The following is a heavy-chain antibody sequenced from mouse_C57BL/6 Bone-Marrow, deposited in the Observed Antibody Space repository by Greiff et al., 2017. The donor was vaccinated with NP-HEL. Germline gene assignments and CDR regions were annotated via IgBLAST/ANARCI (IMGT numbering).Heavy chain of an antibody. J-gene: IGHJ2*01. V-gene: IGHV1-81*01. D-gene: IGHD1-2*01. CDR1: GYTFTSYG. CDR3: ARGALVTTAFDY. CDR2: IYPRSGNT. Sequence: VKLQESGAELARPGASVKLSCKASGYTFTSYGISWVKQRTGQGLEWIGEIYPRSGNTYYNEKFKGKATLTADKSSSTAYMELRSLTSEDSAVYFCARGALVTTAFDYWGQGTTLTVSS.